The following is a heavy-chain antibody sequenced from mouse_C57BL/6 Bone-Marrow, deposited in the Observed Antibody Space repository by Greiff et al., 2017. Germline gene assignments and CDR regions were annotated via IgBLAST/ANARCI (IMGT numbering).Heavy chain of an antibody. CDR1: GYAFSSSW. D-gene: IGHD1-1*01. J-gene: IGHJ4*01. V-gene: IGHV1-82*01. CDR2: IYPGDGDT. CDR3: AREGRYDYAMDY. Sequence: QVQLKESGPELVKPGASVKISCKASGYAFSSSWMNWVKQRPGKGLEWIGRIYPGDGDTNYTGKFKGKDTLTADKSSRTAYMQLSSLTYEDSAVYFCAREGRYDYAMDYWGQGTSVTVSS.